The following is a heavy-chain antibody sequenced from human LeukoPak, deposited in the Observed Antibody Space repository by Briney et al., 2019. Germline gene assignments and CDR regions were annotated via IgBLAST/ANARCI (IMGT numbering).Heavy chain of an antibody. V-gene: IGHV3-15*01. CDR3: VKRWFDP. CDR2: IRTKSEGATT. Sequence: PGGSLRLSCAASGFTVSDFWMIWVRQAPGRGLEWVGHIRTKSEGATTQYAAPVKGRFTVSRDDSKNPVYLQMDSLQSDDTAVYYCVKRWFDPWGQGALVTVSS. CDR1: GFTVSDFW. J-gene: IGHJ5*02.